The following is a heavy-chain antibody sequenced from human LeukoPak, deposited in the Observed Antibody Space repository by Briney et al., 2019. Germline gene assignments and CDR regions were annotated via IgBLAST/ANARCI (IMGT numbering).Heavy chain of an antibody. CDR1: GGSIGSHY. CDR2: INYSGST. CDR3: ARGWRGDHFDF. D-gene: IGHD3-16*01. J-gene: IGHJ4*02. Sequence: SETLSLTCTVSGGSIGSHYWSWIRQPPEKGLEWIGFINYSGSTSYSPPLKSRVTMSVDTSNNQFSLRLRSVSAADTAVYFCARGWRGDHFDFWGQGALVTVSS. V-gene: IGHV4-59*11.